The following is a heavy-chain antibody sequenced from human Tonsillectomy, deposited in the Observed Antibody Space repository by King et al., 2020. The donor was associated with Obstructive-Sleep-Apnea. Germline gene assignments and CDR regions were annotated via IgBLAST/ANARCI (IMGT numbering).Heavy chain of an antibody. CDR1: GFTFSTYA. CDR3: ARDRGCSSTSCYGAFDI. CDR2: ISYDGSSK. D-gene: IGHD2-2*01. V-gene: IGHV3-30*04. J-gene: IGHJ3*02. Sequence: VQLVESGGGVVQPGRSLRLSCAASGFTFSTYAMHWVRQAPGKGLEWVAVISYDGSSKYYAYSVKGRFTISRDNSKSTLYLQMNSLRAEDTSVFYCARDRGCSSTSCYGAFDIWGQGTMVTVSS.